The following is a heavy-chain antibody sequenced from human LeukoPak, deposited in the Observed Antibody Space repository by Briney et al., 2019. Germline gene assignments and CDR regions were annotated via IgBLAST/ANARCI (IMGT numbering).Heavy chain of an antibody. J-gene: IGHJ4*02. CDR1: GFTFSSYS. Sequence: GGSLRLSCAASGFTFSSYSMNWVRQDPGKGLEWVSYISSSSSTIYYADSVKGRFTISRDNAKNSLYLQMNSLRAEDTAVYYCAREEYSSGWPIDYWGQGTLVTVSS. V-gene: IGHV3-48*04. CDR3: AREEYSSGWPIDY. CDR2: ISSSSSTI. D-gene: IGHD6-19*01.